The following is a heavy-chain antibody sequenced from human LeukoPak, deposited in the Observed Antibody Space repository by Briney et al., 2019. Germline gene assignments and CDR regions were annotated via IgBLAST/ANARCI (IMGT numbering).Heavy chain of an antibody. V-gene: IGHV3-33*01. CDR1: GFTFRSYG. CDR2: IWYDGSNH. D-gene: IGHD1-26*01. J-gene: IGHJ4*02. CDR3: ARDRAGPTLYYFDY. Sequence: GRSLRLSCAASGFTFRSYGMHWVRQAPGKGLEWVAVIWYDGSNHYYADSVRGRFTISRDNSKNTLYLQLNSLRAEDTAVYYCARDRAGPTLYYFDYWGQGTLVTVSS.